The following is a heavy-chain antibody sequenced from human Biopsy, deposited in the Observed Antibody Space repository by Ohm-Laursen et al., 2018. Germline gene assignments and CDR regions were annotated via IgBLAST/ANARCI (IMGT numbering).Heavy chain of an antibody. CDR1: GGSISSSTTYY. Sequence: SDTLSLTCTVSGGSISSSTTYYWAWLRQPPGKGLEWIGSIYNTETTFYNPSLKSRVTISVDTSTNQFSLKVSSVTVADTALYFCARHPTGFWFDPWGHGTLVTVSS. CDR3: ARHPTGFWFDP. J-gene: IGHJ5*02. V-gene: IGHV4-39*01. CDR2: IYNTETT.